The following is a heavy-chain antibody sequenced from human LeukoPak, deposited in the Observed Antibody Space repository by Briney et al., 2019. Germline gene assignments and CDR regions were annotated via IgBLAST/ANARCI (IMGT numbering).Heavy chain of an antibody. CDR1: GFTVNGNY. J-gene: IGHJ4*02. Sequence: GGSLRLSCVASGFTVNGNYMSWVRQAPGEGLEWVSVIYSGGTTYYADSVKGRFTISRDNSKNTSYLQMNSLRAEDTAVYYCARVGHYGSGSCFESWGQGTLVTVSS. D-gene: IGHD3-10*01. CDR3: ARVGHYGSGSCFES. V-gene: IGHV3-53*01. CDR2: IYSGGTT.